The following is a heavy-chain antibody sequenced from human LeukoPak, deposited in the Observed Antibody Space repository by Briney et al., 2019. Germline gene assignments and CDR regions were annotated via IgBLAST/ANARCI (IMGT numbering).Heavy chain of an antibody. D-gene: IGHD3-22*01. V-gene: IGHV4-59*01. Sequence: ASETLSLTCTVSGGSISSDYWSWIRQPPGKGLEWIGYIYYRGSTNYNPSLKSRVTISVDTSKNQFSLKLSSVTAADTAVYYCARLSGYSSGHYYSGYWGQGTLVTVSS. J-gene: IGHJ4*02. CDR2: IYYRGST. CDR1: GGSISSDY. CDR3: ARLSGYSSGHYYSGY.